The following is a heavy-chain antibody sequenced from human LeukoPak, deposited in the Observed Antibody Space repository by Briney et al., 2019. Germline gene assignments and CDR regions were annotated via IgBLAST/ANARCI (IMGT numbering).Heavy chain of an antibody. CDR2: IYSGGST. CDR1: GFTVSSNY. CDR3: ARAGRGYSGYVDY. V-gene: IGHV3-53*01. J-gene: IGHJ4*02. Sequence: GGSLRLSCAVSGFTVSSNYMSWVRQAPGKGLEWVSVIYSGGSTYYADSVKGRFTISRDNSKNTLYLQMNSLRAENTAVYYCARAGRGYSGYVDYWGQGTLVTVSS. D-gene: IGHD5-12*01.